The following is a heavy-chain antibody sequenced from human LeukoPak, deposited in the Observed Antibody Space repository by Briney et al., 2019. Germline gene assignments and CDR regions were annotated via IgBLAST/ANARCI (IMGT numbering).Heavy chain of an antibody. J-gene: IGHJ4*02. CDR1: GLTFSNYA. D-gene: IGHD1-26*01. Sequence: GGSLRLSCAASGLTFSNYAVSWVRQAPGKGLEWVSAISGSGGSTYYAEYVKGRFTITRDNSKNTLYLQMNSLRAEDTAVYYCAKASVGGSYYTVFADYWGQGTLVTVSS. V-gene: IGHV3-23*01. CDR3: AKASVGGSYYTVFADY. CDR2: ISGSGGST.